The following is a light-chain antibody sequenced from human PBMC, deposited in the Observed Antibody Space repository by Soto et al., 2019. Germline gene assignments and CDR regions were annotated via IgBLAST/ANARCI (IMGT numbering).Light chain of an antibody. CDR3: ILFNSSPQA. Sequence: AIQLTQSPSSLSASIGDRVTITCRARQGIGSALAWYQQAPGKPPKLLIFDASTLENGVPSRFSGGGSGTVFPLTISSLQPEFFSTYTCILFNSSPQAFGGGTKVEIK. V-gene: IGKV1-13*02. CDR1: QGIGSA. CDR2: DAS. J-gene: IGKJ4*01.